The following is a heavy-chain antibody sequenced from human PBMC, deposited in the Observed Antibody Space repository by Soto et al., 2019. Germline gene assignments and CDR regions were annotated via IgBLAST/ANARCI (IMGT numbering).Heavy chain of an antibody. CDR2: IYYSGST. Sequence: PSVTLSLTCTVSGGSISSYYWSWIRQPPGKGLEWIGYIYYSGSTNYNPSLKSRVTISEDTSKNQFPLKLSSVTAADTAVYYCASDSRVGFDYSGQGTLVTVSS. CDR3: ASDSRVGFDY. J-gene: IGHJ4*02. V-gene: IGHV4-59*01. D-gene: IGHD1-26*01. CDR1: GGSISSYY.